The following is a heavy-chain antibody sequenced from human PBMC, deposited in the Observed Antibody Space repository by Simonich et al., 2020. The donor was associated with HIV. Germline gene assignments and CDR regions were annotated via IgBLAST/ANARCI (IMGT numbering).Heavy chain of an antibody. CDR3: ATGLNYGDYSGFDY. J-gene: IGHJ4*02. V-gene: IGHV1-24*01. D-gene: IGHD4-17*01. CDR2: CDPEDGET. CDR1: GYTLTGLS. Sequence: QVQLVQSGAEVKKPGASVKVSCKVSGYTLTGLSMHWVRQAPGKGLEWMGGCDPEDGETIYAQKFQGRVTMTEDTSTDTAYMELSSLRSEDTAVYYCATGLNYGDYSGFDYWGQGTLVTVSS.